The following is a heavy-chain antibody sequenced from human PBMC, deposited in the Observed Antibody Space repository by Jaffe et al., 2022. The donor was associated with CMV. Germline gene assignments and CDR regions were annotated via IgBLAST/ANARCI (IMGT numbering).Heavy chain of an antibody. CDR1: GFTFSSYW. J-gene: IGHJ3*02. Sequence: EVQLVESGGGLVQPGGSLRLSCAASGFTFSSYWMSWVRQAPGKGLEWVANIKQDGSEKYYVDSVKGRFTISRDNAKNSLYLQMNSLRAEDTAVYYCARLLLPYYYDSSYPDAFDIWGQGTMVTVSS. CDR2: IKQDGSEK. CDR3: ARLLLPYYYDSSYPDAFDI. D-gene: IGHD3-22*01. V-gene: IGHV3-7*03.